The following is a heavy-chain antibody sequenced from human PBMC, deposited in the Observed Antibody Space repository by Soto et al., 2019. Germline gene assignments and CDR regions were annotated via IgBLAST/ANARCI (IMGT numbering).Heavy chain of an antibody. CDR3: AARYFDWLALDY. J-gene: IGHJ4*02. V-gene: IGHV4-59*08. D-gene: IGHD3-9*01. CDR2: IYYSGST. Sequence: SETLSLTCTVSGGSISSYYWSWIRQPPGKGLEWIGYIYYSGSTNYNPSLKSRVTISVDTSKNQFSLKLSSVTAADTAVYYCAARYFDWLALDYWGQGTLVTVSS. CDR1: GGSISSYY.